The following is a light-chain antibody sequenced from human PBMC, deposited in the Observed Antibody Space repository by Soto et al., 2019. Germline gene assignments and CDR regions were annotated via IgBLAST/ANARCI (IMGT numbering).Light chain of an antibody. Sequence: EIVTTQSPATLSVSPGEIATLYFSASQSVSNNLACYQRRPGQAPRLLIYGASTRATGVPARFSGSGSGTDFTLTISSLQSEDFAVYDCQQYKIWPPWTFGQGSKVDNK. CDR3: QQYKIWPPWT. V-gene: IGKV3-15*01. CDR1: QSVSNN. J-gene: IGKJ1*01. CDR2: GAS.